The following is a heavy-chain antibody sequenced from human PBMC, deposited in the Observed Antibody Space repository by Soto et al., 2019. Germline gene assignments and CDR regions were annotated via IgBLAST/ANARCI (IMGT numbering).Heavy chain of an antibody. CDR1: GFTFSGYG. CDR2: ISYDGSNK. D-gene: IGHD3-9*01. Sequence: VGSLRLSCAASGFTFSGYGMHWVRQAPGKGLEWVAVISYDGSNKYDADSVKGRFTISRDNSKNTLYLQMNSLRAEDTAVYYCAKDRGRAYDLLNGAFEYWGVGTLVIVSS. J-gene: IGHJ4*02. CDR3: AKDRGRAYDLLNGAFEY. V-gene: IGHV3-30*18.